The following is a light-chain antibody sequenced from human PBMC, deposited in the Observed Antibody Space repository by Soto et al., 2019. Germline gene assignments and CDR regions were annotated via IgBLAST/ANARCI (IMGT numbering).Light chain of an antibody. Sequence: EIVMTQSPATLSVSPGKRVTLSCRASPSLTRNLGCEQHKPGQCPRLLXXGASARATGIPDRFSGGGSGAEYTLTISSLQSEDFAVYYCQQYDKWPRTFGQGTKV. J-gene: IGKJ1*01. CDR1: PSLTRN. CDR3: QQYDKWPRT. V-gene: IGKV3-15*01. CDR2: GAS.